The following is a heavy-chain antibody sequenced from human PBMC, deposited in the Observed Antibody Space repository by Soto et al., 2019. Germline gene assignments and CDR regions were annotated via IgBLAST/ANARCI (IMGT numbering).Heavy chain of an antibody. Sequence: QITLKESGPPLVRPTQTLTLTCTFSGFSLTTSGAGVGWIRQPPGKALEWLAVIYWDDDKRYSSSLKSRLTIPKDTSKNQVVLTMTNIDPVDTATYYCAHHPYYGLGSYSFDYWGQGTLVTVSS. CDR3: AHHPYYGLGSYSFDY. CDR2: IYWDDDK. V-gene: IGHV2-5*02. D-gene: IGHD3-10*01. CDR1: GFSLTTSGAG. J-gene: IGHJ4*02.